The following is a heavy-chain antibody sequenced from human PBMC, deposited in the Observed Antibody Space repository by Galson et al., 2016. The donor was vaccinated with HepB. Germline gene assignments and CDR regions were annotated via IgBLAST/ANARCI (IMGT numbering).Heavy chain of an antibody. CDR3: ARSDTAMVADLDS. J-gene: IGHJ4*02. CDR1: GFTFSRYG. V-gene: IGHV3-33*01. Sequence: SLRLSCAASGFTFSRYGMHWVRQAPGKGLEWVAVIWKDGTQKYYGESVKGRFTISRDNSNNTLYLQMNSLRGEDTAVYYCARSDTAMVADLDSWGQGTRSSSPQ. D-gene: IGHD5-18*01. CDR2: IWKDGTQK.